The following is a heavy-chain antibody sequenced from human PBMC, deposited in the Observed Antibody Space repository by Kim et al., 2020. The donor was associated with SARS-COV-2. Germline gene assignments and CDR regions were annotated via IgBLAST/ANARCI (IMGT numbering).Heavy chain of an antibody. Sequence: STSIQGHVTSSADKSISTAYLQWSSLKASDTAMYYCARRPLAYSGVEFDYWGQGTLVTVSS. CDR3: ARRPLAYSGVEFDY. V-gene: IGHV5-10-1*01. J-gene: IGHJ4*02. D-gene: IGHD1-26*01.